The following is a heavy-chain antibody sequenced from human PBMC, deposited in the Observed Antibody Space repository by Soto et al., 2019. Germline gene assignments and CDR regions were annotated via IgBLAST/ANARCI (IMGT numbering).Heavy chain of an antibody. CDR1: GGSISSSSYY. J-gene: IGHJ3*02. D-gene: IGHD2-8*01. Sequence: PSETLSLTCTVSGGSISSSSYYWGWIRQPPGKGLEWIGSIYYSGSTYYNPSLKSRVTISVDTSKNQFSLKLSSVTAADTAVYYCARRGYYAISAFDIWGKGKMVTVSS. CDR3: ARRGYYAISAFDI. V-gene: IGHV4-39*01. CDR2: IYYSGST.